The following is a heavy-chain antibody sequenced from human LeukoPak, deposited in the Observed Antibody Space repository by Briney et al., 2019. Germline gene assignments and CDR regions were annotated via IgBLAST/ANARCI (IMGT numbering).Heavy chain of an antibody. CDR1: GGSISSYY. Sequence: SETLSLTCTVSGGSISSYYWSWIRQPPGKALVWIGYIYYSGSTNYNPSLKSRVTISVDTSKNQFSLKLSSVTAADTAVYYCARERRDGYNRAVDYWGQGTLVTVSS. J-gene: IGHJ4*02. V-gene: IGHV4-59*01. D-gene: IGHD5-24*01. CDR2: IYYSGST. CDR3: ARERRDGYNRAVDY.